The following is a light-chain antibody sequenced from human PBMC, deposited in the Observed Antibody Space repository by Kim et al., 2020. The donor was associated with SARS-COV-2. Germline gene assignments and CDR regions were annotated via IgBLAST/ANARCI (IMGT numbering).Light chain of an antibody. Sequence: ELTQPPSASGTPGQRVTISCSGSSSNIGSNTVNWHQQLPGTAPKLLIYSNNQRPSGVPDRFSGSKSGASASLAISGLQSEDGADYYCAAWDDSLNVVVFGGGTQLTVL. J-gene: IGLJ2*01. CDR3: AAWDDSLNVVV. CDR1: SSNIGSNT. V-gene: IGLV1-44*01. CDR2: SNN.